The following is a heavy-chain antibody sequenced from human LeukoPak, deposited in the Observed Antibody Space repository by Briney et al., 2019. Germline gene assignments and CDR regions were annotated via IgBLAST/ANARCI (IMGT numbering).Heavy chain of an antibody. CDR3: ARHSAGRVFDY. CDR2: IYYSGST. V-gene: IGHV4-39*01. J-gene: IGHJ4*02. D-gene: IGHD3-10*01. CDR1: GGSISSSSYY. Sequence: ASETLSLTCTVSGGSISSSSYYWGWIRQPPGKGLEWIGSIYYSGSTYYNPSLKSRVTISVDTSKNQFSLKPSSVTAADTAVYYCARHSAGRVFDYWGQGTLVTVSS.